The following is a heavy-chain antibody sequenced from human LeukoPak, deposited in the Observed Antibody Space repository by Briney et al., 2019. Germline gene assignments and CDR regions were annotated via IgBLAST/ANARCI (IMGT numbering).Heavy chain of an antibody. CDR1: GYTFTNYG. V-gene: IGHV1-18*01. Sequence: ASVKVSCKASGYTFTNYGISWVRQAPGQGLEWMGCISAYNGNTNYAQKVQGRVTMTTDTSTSTAYMELRSLRSDDTAIYYCARSPGYSYYDYYYMDVWGKGTTVTVSS. CDR3: ARSPGYSYYDYYYMDV. J-gene: IGHJ6*03. CDR2: ISAYNGNT. D-gene: IGHD5-18*01.